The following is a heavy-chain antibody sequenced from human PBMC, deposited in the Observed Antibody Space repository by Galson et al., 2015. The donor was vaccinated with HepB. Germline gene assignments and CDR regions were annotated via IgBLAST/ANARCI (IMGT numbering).Heavy chain of an antibody. J-gene: IGHJ5*02. CDR2: IYPGDSDT. D-gene: IGHD3-10*01. V-gene: IGHV5-51*01. CDR1: GYSFTSYW. Sequence: QSGAEVKKPGESLKISCKGSGYSFTSYWIGWVRQMPGKGLEWMGIIYPGDSDTRYSPSFQGQVTISADKSISTAYLQWSSLKASDTAMYYCARHRYGSGSYYNFFDPWGQGTLVTVSS. CDR3: ARHRYGSGSYYNFFDP.